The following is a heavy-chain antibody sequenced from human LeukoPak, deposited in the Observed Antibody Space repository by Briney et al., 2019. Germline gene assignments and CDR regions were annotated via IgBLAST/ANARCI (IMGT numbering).Heavy chain of an antibody. V-gene: IGHV3-21*01. CDR2: ISSSSSYI. D-gene: IGHD3-22*01. Sequence: GGSLRLSCAASGFTFSSYSMNWVRQAPGKGLEWVSSISSSSSYIYYADSVKGRFTISRENAKNSLYLQMNSLRAGDTAVYYCARGDSGLYDSSGYCTFDIWGQGTMVTVSS. J-gene: IGHJ3*02. CDR1: GFTFSSYS. CDR3: ARGDSGLYDSSGYCTFDI.